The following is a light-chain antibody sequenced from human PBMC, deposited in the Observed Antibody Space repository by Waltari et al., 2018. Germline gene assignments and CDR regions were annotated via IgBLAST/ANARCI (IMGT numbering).Light chain of an antibody. Sequence: EIVMTQSPATPSLSLGERATLSCRASQSVRSTLAWYQQRPAQAPRLLIYGASTRATGVPARFSGSGSGTEFTLTISSLQSEDFAIYYCQQYYNWLWTFGQGTKVEIK. CDR1: QSVRST. CDR2: GAS. V-gene: IGKV3-15*01. CDR3: QQYYNWLWT. J-gene: IGKJ1*01.